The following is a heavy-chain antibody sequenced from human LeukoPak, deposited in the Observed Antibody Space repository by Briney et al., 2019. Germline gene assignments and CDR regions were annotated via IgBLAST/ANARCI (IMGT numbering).Heavy chain of an antibody. Sequence: GGSLRLSCAASGFTFSSYSMNWVRQAPGKGLEWVSSISSSSSYIYYADSVKGRFTISRDNAKNSLYLQMNSLRAEDTAVYYCARDGEPTSYYDFWSGYYGWFDPWGQGTLVTVSS. V-gene: IGHV3-21*01. CDR2: ISSSSSYI. J-gene: IGHJ5*02. CDR1: GFTFSSYS. D-gene: IGHD3-3*01. CDR3: ARDGEPTSYYDFWSGYYGWFDP.